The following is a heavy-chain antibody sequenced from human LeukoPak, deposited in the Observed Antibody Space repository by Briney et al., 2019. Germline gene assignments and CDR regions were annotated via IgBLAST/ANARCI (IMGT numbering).Heavy chain of an antibody. Sequence: GGXLRLSCAASGFTFSSYAMSWVRQAPGKGLEWVSAISGSGGSTYYADSVKGGFTISRDNSKNTLYLQMNSLRAEDTAVYYCAKADSSGYYPTDYFDYWGQGTLVTVSS. J-gene: IGHJ4*02. V-gene: IGHV3-23*01. CDR2: ISGSGGST. D-gene: IGHD3-22*01. CDR3: AKADSSGYYPTDYFDY. CDR1: GFTFSSYA.